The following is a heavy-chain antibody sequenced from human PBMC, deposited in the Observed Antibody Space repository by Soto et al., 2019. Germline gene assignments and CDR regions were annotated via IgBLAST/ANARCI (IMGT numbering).Heavy chain of an antibody. D-gene: IGHD2-15*01. CDR2: IIPIFGTA. J-gene: IGHJ6*02. CDR3: ASHGYCSGGSCHIYYYYGMDV. Sequence: SVKVSCKASGGTFSSYAISWVRQAPGQGLEWMGGIIPIFGTANYAQKFQGRVTITADESTSTAYMELSSLRSEDTAVYYCASHGYCSGGSCHIYYYYGMDVWGQGTTVTVSS. CDR1: GGTFSSYA. V-gene: IGHV1-69*13.